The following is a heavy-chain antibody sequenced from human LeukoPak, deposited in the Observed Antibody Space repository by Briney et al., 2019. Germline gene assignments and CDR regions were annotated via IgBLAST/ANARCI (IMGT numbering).Heavy chain of an antibody. CDR3: ARDSSVAGFPETLDY. CDR1: GFTFSSYA. D-gene: IGHD6-19*01. CDR2: ISYDGSNK. Sequence: QSGGSLRLSCAASGFTFSSYAMHWVRQAPGKGLEWVAVISYDGSNKYYADSVKGRFTISRDNSKNTLYLQMNSLRAEDTAVYYCARDSSVAGFPETLDYWGQGTLVTVSS. J-gene: IGHJ4*02. V-gene: IGHV3-30*04.